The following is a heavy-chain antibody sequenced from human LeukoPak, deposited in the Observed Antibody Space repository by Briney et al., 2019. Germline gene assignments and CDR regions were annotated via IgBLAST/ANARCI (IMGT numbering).Heavy chain of an antibody. J-gene: IGHJ4*02. CDR3: AKDSGYSSSWTTGY. CDR2: IRYDGSNK. Sequence: QPGGSLRLSCAASGFTFSSYGMHWVRQAPGKGLEWVAFIRYDGSNKYYADSVKGRFTISRDNSKNTLYLQMNSLRAEDTAVYYCAKDSGYSSSWTTGYWGQGTLVTVSS. V-gene: IGHV3-30*02. CDR1: GFTFSSYG. D-gene: IGHD6-13*01.